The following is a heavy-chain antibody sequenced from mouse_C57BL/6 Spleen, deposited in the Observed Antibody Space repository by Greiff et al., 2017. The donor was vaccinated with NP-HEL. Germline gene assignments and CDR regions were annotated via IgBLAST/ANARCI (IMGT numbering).Heavy chain of an antibody. V-gene: IGHV1-66*01. CDR2: IYPGSGNT. D-gene: IGHD3-2*02. Sequence: VKLQESGPELVKPGASVKISCKASGYSFTSYYIHWVKQRPGQGLEWIGWIYPGSGNTKYNEKFKGKATLTADTSSSTAYMQLSSLTSEDSAVYYCARLADSSGYSLFDYWGQGTTLTVSS. CDR3: ARLADSSGYSLFDY. CDR1: GYSFTSYY. J-gene: IGHJ2*01.